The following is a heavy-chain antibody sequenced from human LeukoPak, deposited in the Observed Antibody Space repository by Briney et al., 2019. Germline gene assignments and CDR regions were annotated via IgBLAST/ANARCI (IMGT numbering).Heavy chain of an antibody. Sequence: VASVKVSCKTSGYTFITYYIHWLRQAPGQGLEWMGWINPHSGGTNFAQKFQARVTMTRDTSISTAYMELSRLRSDDTAVYYCARDSVTGFDPWGQGTLVTVSS. CDR1: GYTFITYY. D-gene: IGHD4-11*01. J-gene: IGHJ5*02. CDR2: INPHSGGT. V-gene: IGHV1-2*02. CDR3: ARDSVTGFDP.